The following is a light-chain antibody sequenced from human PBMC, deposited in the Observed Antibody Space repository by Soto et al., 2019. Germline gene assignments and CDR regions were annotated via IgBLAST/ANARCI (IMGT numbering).Light chain of an antibody. V-gene: IGKV3-20*01. CDR1: QSVSSSS. CDR3: QQYGSSPIT. J-gene: IGKJ5*01. Sequence: EIVLTQSPGTLSLSPGERATLSCRASQSVSSSSLAWYQQKPGQAPRLLVYGASSRATGVPDRFSGSGSGTDFTLSISRQEPEDFAVYYCQQYGSSPITFGQRTRLEIK. CDR2: GAS.